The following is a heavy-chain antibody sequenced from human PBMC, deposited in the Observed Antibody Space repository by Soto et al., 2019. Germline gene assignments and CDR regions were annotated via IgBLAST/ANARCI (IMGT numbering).Heavy chain of an antibody. J-gene: IGHJ4*02. CDR2: ISGSSNHI. CDR3: ARVGIQLWADY. CDR1: GFTFSSYN. D-gene: IGHD5-18*01. Sequence: GGSLRLSCAASGFTFSSYNMNWVRQAPGKGLEWISSISGSSNHIFHADSVKGRFTISRDNANSSLYLQMNSLRAEDTAVYYCARVGIQLWADYWGQGTLVTVSS. V-gene: IGHV3-21*01.